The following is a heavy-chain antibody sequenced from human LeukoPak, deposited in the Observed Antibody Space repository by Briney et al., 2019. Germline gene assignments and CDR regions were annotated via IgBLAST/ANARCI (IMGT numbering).Heavy chain of an antibody. D-gene: IGHD3-10*01. CDR3: AKRGMVRGVHWYFDL. CDR2: ISYDGRNK. J-gene: IGHJ2*01. CDR1: GFTFSSYA. Sequence: GGSLRLSCAASGFTFSSYAMHWVRQAPGKGLEWVAVISYDGRNKYYADSVKGRFTISRDNSKNTLYLQMNSRRAEDTAVYYCAKRGMVRGVHWYFDLWGRGTLVTVSS. V-gene: IGHV3-30-3*02.